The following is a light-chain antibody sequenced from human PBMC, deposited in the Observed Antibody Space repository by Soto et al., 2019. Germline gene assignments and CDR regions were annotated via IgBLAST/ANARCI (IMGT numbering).Light chain of an antibody. J-gene: IGKJ5*01. CDR3: QQSYSTPPT. CDR1: QSISTY. V-gene: IGKV1-39*01. CDR2: AAS. Sequence: DIQMTQSPSSLSASVGDRVTITCRTSQSISTYLNWYQQKPGKAPKLLIYAASSLQSGVPSRFSGSGSGTDFTLTINSLQPEDSATYYCQQSYSTPPTFGQGTRLEIK.